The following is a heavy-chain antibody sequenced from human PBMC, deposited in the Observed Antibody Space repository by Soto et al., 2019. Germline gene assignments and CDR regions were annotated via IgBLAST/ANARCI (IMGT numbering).Heavy chain of an antibody. J-gene: IGHJ4*02. CDR1: GYTVSTYG. V-gene: IGHV1-18*01. CDR3: ARVGPSREVPYPFEY. Sequence: GASVKVSCKASGYTVSTYGISWVRQAPGQGLEWMGWISAYNHYTNYAQKFQGRVTLTTDTSTNTAYMELRSLRSGDTAMYFCARVGPSREVPYPFEYWGQGTLVTVSS. D-gene: IGHD1-26*01. CDR2: ISAYNHYT.